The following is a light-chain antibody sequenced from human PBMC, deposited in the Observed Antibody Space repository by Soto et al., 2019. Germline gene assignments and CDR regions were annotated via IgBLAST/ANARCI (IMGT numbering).Light chain of an antibody. J-gene: IGLJ2*01. CDR3: QVWDSGSAHVV. Sequence: SYELTQPPSVSVASGKTASISCGGYNIGSKGVHWYQQKPGQAPVLVIYSDTDLPPVIPERFSGSNSANLATLTISRVEAGDEAYYYCQVWDSGSAHVVFGGGTKLTV. CDR2: SDT. V-gene: IGLV3-21*04. CDR1: NIGSKG.